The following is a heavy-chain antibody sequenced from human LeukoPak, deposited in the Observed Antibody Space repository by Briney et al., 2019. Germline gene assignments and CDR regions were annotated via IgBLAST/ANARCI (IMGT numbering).Heavy chain of an antibody. D-gene: IGHD2-15*01. V-gene: IGHV3-23*01. CDR2: ISGSGGST. CDR3: AKVVARDIVVVVAATYYFDY. J-gene: IGHJ4*02. CDR1: GFTFSSYA. Sequence: GGSLRLSCAASGFTFSSYAMSWVRQAPGKGLEWASAISGSGGSTYYADSVKGRFTISRDNSKNTLYLQMNSLRAEDTAVYYCAKVVARDIVVVVAATYYFDYCGQGTLVTVSS.